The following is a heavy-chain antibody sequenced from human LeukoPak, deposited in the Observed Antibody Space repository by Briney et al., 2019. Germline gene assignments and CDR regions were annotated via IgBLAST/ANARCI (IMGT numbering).Heavy chain of an antibody. CDR3: VRVSSASWYLIDY. Sequence: ASVKVSCKASGYTFTRSGISWVRQAPGQGLEWMGWISAYNGNRKYAQKFQDRVSMTTETSTNTAYMEMRSLKFDDTAVYYCVRVSSASWYLIDYWGQGTLVTVSS. CDR2: ISAYNGNR. J-gene: IGHJ4*02. D-gene: IGHD2-2*01. CDR1: GYTFTRSG. V-gene: IGHV1-18*01.